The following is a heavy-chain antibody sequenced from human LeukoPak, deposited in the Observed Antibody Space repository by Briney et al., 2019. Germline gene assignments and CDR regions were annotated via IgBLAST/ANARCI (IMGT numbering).Heavy chain of an antibody. D-gene: IGHD3-10*01. Sequence: ASVKVSCKASGYTFTGYYIHWVRQAPGQGLEWMGWINPNTGGTNYAEKFRGRVTMTSDTSISTAYMDLSRLRSDDTAVYYCARDRGVIMPGGDCWGQGTPVTVSS. CDR2: INPNTGGT. CDR1: GYTFTGYY. CDR3: ARDRGVIMPGGDC. J-gene: IGHJ4*02. V-gene: IGHV1-2*02.